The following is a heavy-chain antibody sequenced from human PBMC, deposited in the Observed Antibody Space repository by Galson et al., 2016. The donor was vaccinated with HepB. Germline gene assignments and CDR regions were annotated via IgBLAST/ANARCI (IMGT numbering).Heavy chain of an antibody. CDR1: GFSFSSYW. D-gene: IGHD3-3*01. Sequence: QSGAEVKKPGESLKISCKGSGFSFSSYWIAWVRQMPGKGLEWMGIIYPGDSDARYSPSFQGQVTISADKSIITTYLQWNSLKASDTAMYYCERRARFGVVKPGYFDYWGQGTLVTVSS. CDR3: ERRARFGVVKPGYFDY. V-gene: IGHV5-51*01. J-gene: IGHJ4*02. CDR2: IYPGDSDA.